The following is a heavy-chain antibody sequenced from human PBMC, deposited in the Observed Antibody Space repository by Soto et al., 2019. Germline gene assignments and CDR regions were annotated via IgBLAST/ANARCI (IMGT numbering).Heavy chain of an antibody. D-gene: IGHD4-17*01. CDR2: ISPTGTFM. Sequence: PGGSLRLCCAASVFAFSSYNMTWVRQAPGKGLDWVSSISPTGTFMNSADSLKDRFSISRDNAEKSLFLQMNSLRAEDTAVYFCARGAIYGDLPGWTGDAFDLWGQGTMFTVSS. J-gene: IGHJ3*01. V-gene: IGHV3-21*01. CDR3: ARGAIYGDLPGWTGDAFDL. CDR1: VFAFSSYN.